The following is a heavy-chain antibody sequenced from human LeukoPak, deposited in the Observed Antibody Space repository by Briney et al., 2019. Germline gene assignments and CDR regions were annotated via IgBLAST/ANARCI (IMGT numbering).Heavy chain of an antibody. D-gene: IGHD3-9*01. CDR1: GYTFTNYY. J-gene: IGHJ4*02. V-gene: IGHV1-46*01. Sequence: ASVKVSCKASGYTFTNYYMHWVRQAPGQGLEWMGIINPSGGSTSYAQEFQGRLTMTRDTSTSTVYMELSSLRSQDTAVYYCARRSLRYSFDYWGQGALVTVSS. CDR3: ARRSLRYSFDY. CDR2: INPSGGST.